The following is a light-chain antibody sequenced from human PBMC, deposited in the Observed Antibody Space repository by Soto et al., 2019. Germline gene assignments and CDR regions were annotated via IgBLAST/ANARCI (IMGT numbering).Light chain of an antibody. CDR1: QSISSSY. Sequence: IVLMQSPGTLSLSPGERATLSCRASQSISSSYFAWSQQKPGQAPRLLIYGASSRATGIPDRFRGSGSGTDFTLTISRLEPEDFAVYYCQQYVASTWTFGQGTKVDIK. CDR2: GAS. V-gene: IGKV3-20*01. CDR3: QQYVASTWT. J-gene: IGKJ1*01.